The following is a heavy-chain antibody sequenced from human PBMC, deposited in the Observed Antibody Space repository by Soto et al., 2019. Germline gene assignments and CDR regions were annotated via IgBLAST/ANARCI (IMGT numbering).Heavy chain of an antibody. Sequence: QVQLQESGPGLVKPSQTLSLTCTVSGASVSSGDYYWSCIRQPPGKGLEWIGYNYSSGGSYYNPSLTGRLTISTDTSKNQFSLKLNSVTVADTAIYYCVGTGTTDDYWGRGTLVTVSS. CDR2: NYSSGGS. D-gene: IGHD1-1*01. CDR3: VGTGTTDDY. CDR1: GASVSSGDYY. V-gene: IGHV4-30-4*01. J-gene: IGHJ4*02.